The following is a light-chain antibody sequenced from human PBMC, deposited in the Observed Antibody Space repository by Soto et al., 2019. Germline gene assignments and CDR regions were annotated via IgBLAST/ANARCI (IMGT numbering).Light chain of an antibody. CDR2: DAS. J-gene: IGKJ4*01. Sequence: DVQVTQSPSTVSASVGDRVTFTCRASQTIYSWLAWYQQKPGKAPKLLIYDASSLESGVPSRFSGSGSGTEFTLTISSLQPDDVATYYCQQYNSYPLIFGGGTKVAIK. CDR1: QTIYSW. V-gene: IGKV1-5*01. CDR3: QQYNSYPLI.